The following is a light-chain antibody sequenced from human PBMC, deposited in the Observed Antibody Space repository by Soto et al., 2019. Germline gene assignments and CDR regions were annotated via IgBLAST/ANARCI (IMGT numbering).Light chain of an antibody. J-gene: IGKJ1*01. Sequence: DIQMTQSPSTLSASVGDRVSITCRASQRVNTCLAWYQQKPGKAPTLLIYDASSVQSGVPSRFSGSGSGTEFTLTISSLQPDDFGTYSCQQYQIDCTFGKGTKVEIK. V-gene: IGKV1-5*01. CDR2: DAS. CDR1: QRVNTC. CDR3: QQYQIDCT.